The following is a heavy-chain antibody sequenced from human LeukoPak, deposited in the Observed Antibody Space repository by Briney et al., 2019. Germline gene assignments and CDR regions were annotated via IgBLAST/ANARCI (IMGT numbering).Heavy chain of an antibody. CDR1: GGSISSYY. CDR3: VRQGPLGSLDI. CDR2: VYYSGST. V-gene: IGHV4-59*08. D-gene: IGHD3-16*02. J-gene: IGHJ3*02. Sequence: SETLSLTCTVSGGSISSYYWSWLRQPPGKGLEWIGYVYYSGSTNYNPSLKSRVTMSVDTSKNQFSLKLSSVAAADTAVYYCVRQGPLGSLDIWGQGTMVTVSS.